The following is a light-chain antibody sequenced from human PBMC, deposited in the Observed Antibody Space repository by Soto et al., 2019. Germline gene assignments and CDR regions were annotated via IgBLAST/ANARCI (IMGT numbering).Light chain of an antibody. CDR2: KVS. CDR3: MQGTLWPPYT. Sequence: DVVMTQSPLSLPVTLGQPASISCRSSQSLAYSDGNTYLNWVQQRPGQSPSRLIYKVSNRDSGVHNRFGGGDSGTDFTQRISRVEAEDVVFYYCMQGTLWPPYTWGQGTKLEIK. J-gene: IGKJ2*01. CDR1: QSLAYSDGNTY. V-gene: IGKV2-30*01.